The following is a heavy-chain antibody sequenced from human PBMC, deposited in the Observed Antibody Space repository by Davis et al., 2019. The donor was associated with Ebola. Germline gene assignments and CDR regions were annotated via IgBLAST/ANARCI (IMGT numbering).Heavy chain of an antibody. D-gene: IGHD3-3*01. CDR3: TTGYYDFWSGYYQDY. J-gene: IGHJ4*02. CDR1: GFTFSNAW. Sequence: GESLKISCAASGFTFSNAWMSWVRQAPGKGLEWVGRIKSKTDGGTTDYAAPVKGRFTISRDDSKYTLYLQMNSLKTEDTAVYYCTTGYYDFWSGYYQDYWGQGTLVTVSS. V-gene: IGHV3-15*01. CDR2: IKSKTDGGTT.